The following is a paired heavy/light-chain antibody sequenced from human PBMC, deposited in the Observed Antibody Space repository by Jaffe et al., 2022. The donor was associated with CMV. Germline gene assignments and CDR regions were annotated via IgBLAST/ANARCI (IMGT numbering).Heavy chain of an antibody. V-gene: IGHV3-49*04. D-gene: IGHD2-15*01. CDR3: ARVIVVVAATPDY. CDR2: IRSKPYGGTT. Sequence: EVQLVEAGGGLVQPGRSLKLSCTASGFTFGDYAMSWVRQAPGKGLEWVAFIRSKPYGGTTEYAASVEGRFTISRDNSKSIAYLQMNSLKTEDTAVYYCARVIVVVAATPDYWGQGTLVTVSS. CDR1: GFTFGDYA. J-gene: IGHJ4*02.
Light chain of an antibody. J-gene: IGKJ1*01. CDR3: QQYNNWPPWT. V-gene: IGKV3-15*01. Sequence: EIVMTQSPATLSVSPGERVTLSCRASQSVSNNLAWYQQKPGQGPRLLIYGASTRATGIPARFSGSGSGREFTLTISSLQSEDFAVYYCQQYNNWPPWTFGQGTKVEIK. CDR1: QSVSNN. CDR2: GAS.